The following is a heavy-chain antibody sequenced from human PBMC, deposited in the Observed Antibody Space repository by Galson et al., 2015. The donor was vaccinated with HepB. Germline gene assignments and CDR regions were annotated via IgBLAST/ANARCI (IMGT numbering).Heavy chain of an antibody. D-gene: IGHD6-13*01. CDR1: GDSVSSNSAT. J-gene: IGHJ4*02. V-gene: IGHV6-1*01. Sequence: CAISGDSVSSNSATWIWIRQSPSRGLEWLGRTYYRSKWFNDYAVSVKSRITINPDTSKNQFSLQVNSVTPEDTAVYYCARAREQQLLDCWGQGTLVTVSS. CDR3: ARAREQQLLDC. CDR2: TYYRSKWFN.